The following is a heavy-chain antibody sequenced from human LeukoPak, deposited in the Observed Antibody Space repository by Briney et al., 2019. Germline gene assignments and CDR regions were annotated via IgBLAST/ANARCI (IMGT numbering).Heavy chain of an antibody. J-gene: IGHJ4*02. Sequence: ASVKVSCKASGYTFTSYYMHWVRQAPGQGLEWMGIINPSGGSTSYAQKFQGRVTMTRDTSTSTVYMELSSLRSEDTAVYYCVRDLRFGELSFLPFDYWGQGTLVTVSS. D-gene: IGHD3-10*01. V-gene: IGHV1-46*01. CDR1: GYTFTSYY. CDR2: INPSGGST. CDR3: VRDLRFGELSFLPFDY.